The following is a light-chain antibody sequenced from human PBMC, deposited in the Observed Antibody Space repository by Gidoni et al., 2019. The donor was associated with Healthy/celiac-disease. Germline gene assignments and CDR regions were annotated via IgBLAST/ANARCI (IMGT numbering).Light chain of an antibody. V-gene: IGKV1-39*01. CDR3: QQSYSTPPNT. Sequence: DIQMTQSPSSLSASVGDRVTITCRASQSISSYLNWYQQKPGKAPKLLIYAASSLQSGGPSRFSGSGSGTDFTLTISSMQPEDFATYYCQQSYSTPPNTFGQXTRLEIK. J-gene: IGKJ5*01. CDR2: AAS. CDR1: QSISSY.